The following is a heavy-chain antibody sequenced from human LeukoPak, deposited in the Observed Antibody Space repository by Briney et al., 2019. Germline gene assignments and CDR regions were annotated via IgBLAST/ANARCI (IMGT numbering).Heavy chain of an antibody. V-gene: IGHV3-23*01. CDR3: AKAGSGWPRWGDY. J-gene: IGHJ4*02. CDR1: AFTFSSYA. D-gene: IGHD6-19*01. Sequence: PGGSLRLSCAASAFTFSSYAMSWVRQAPGKGLEWVSAISGSGGSTYYADSVKGRFTISRDNSKNTLYLQMNSLRAEDTAVYYCAKAGSGWPRWGDYWGQGTLVTVSS. CDR2: ISGSGGST.